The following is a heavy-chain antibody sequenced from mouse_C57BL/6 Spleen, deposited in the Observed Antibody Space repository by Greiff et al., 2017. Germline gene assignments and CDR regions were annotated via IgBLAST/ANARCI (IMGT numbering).Heavy chain of an antibody. D-gene: IGHD3-2*02. CDR1: GFTFSSYA. CDR2: ISDGGSYT. V-gene: IGHV5-4*01. J-gene: IGHJ2*01. Sequence: EVMLVESGGGLVKPGGSLKLSCAASGFTFSSYAMSWVRQTPEKRLEWVATISDGGSYTYYPDNVKGRFTISRDNAKNNLYLQMSHLKSEDTAMYYCARERDSSGYFDYWGQGTTLTVSS. CDR3: ARERDSSGYFDY.